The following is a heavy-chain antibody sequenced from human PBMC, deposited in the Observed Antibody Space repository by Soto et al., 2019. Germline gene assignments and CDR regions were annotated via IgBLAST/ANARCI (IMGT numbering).Heavy chain of an antibody. CDR3: ARDVHIPFLWFGPVVQNYYGMDV. CDR1: GETFSSYT. J-gene: IGHJ6*02. V-gene: IGHV1-69*04. D-gene: IGHD3-10*01. CDR2: IIPILGIA. Sequence: SVKLSSNASGETFSSYTLSWVQQAHGQGLEWMGRIIPILGIANYAQKFQGRVTITADKSTSTAYMELSSLRSEDTAVYYCARDVHIPFLWFGPVVQNYYGMDVWVQGTTVTVSS.